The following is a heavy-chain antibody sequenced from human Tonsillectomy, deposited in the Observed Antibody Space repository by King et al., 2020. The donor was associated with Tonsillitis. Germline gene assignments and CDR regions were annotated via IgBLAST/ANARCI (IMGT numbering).Heavy chain of an antibody. D-gene: IGHD7-27*01. CDR1: GGSIGSGSYY. CDR3: ARERAWGTGDAFEI. Sequence: QLQESGPGLVKPSQILSLTCSVSGGSIGSGSYYWSWIRQPAGKGLEWIGRMSTSGNTNYNPSLKSRITMSLDTSKNHFTLKLSSVTATDTAVYYCARERAWGTGDAFEIWGQGTMVTVSS. V-gene: IGHV4-61*02. CDR2: MSTSGNT. J-gene: IGHJ3*02.